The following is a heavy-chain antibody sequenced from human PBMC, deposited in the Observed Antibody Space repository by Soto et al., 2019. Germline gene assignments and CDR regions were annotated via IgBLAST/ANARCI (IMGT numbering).Heavy chain of an antibody. CDR1: GGTFSSYA. D-gene: IGHD1-26*01. V-gene: IGHV1-69*12. Sequence: QVQLVQSGAEVKKPGSSVKVSCKASGGTFSSYAISWVRQAPGQGLEWMGGIIPIFGTANYAQKFQGRVTITADESTSTAYMELSSLRSEDTAVYYCAGPRIVGATTSPQEDWYFDLWGRGTLVTVSS. J-gene: IGHJ2*01. CDR2: IIPIFGTA. CDR3: AGPRIVGATTSPQEDWYFDL.